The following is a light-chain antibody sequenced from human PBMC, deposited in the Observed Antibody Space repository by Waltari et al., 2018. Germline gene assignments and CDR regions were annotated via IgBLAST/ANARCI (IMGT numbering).Light chain of an antibody. Sequence: QSALTQPPSASATPGQRVTTSCYGSSSSITNNPVNWSQHHPGTAPKLLTYSNKQRTSGVPGRFSGSKSGTSASLAISGPQSEDEGDYYCAVWDDSLDGLVFGGGTKLTVL. CDR1: SSSITNNP. CDR3: AVWDDSLDGLV. J-gene: IGLJ2*01. V-gene: IGLV1-44*01. CDR2: SNK.